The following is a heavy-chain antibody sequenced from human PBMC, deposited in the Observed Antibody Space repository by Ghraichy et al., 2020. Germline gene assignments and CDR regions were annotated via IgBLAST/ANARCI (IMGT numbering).Heavy chain of an antibody. CDR2: ISSSSSYI. CDR1: GFTFSSYS. Sequence: GESLNISCAASGFTFSSYSMNWVRQAPGKGLEWVSSISSSSSYIYYADSVKGRFTISRDNAKNSLYLQMNSLRAEDTAVYYCARDSRGYCSGGSCYVGPYWYFDLWGRGTLVIVSS. D-gene: IGHD2-15*01. CDR3: ARDSRGYCSGGSCYVGPYWYFDL. J-gene: IGHJ2*01. V-gene: IGHV3-21*01.